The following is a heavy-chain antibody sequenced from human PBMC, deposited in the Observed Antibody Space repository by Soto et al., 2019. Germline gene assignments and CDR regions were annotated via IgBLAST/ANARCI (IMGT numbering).Heavy chain of an antibody. D-gene: IGHD6-19*01. J-gene: IGHJ4*02. CDR1: GLTFRSYA. V-gene: IGHV3-30*03. CDR3: ARDLSVAGPDY. Sequence: GGSLRLSGAASGLTFRSYAMHWVRQAPGKGLEWVAVISYDESDKYYADSLKGRFTISRDNSKNTLYLQMNSLRGEDTAVYYCARDLSVAGPDYWGQGTLVTVSS. CDR2: ISYDESDK.